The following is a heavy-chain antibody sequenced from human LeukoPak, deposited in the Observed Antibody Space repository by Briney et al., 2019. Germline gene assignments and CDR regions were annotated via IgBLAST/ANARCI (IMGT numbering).Heavy chain of an antibody. CDR1: GYTFTSYG. D-gene: IGHD3-10*01. V-gene: IGHV1-18*01. Sequence: ASVKVSCKASGYTFTSYGISWVRQAPGQGLERMGWISALNGNTNYAQKFQGRVTMTTDTSTSTAYMELRSLTSDDTAMYYCARDPEGVTPLDYWGQGTLVTVSS. CDR3: ARDPEGVTPLDY. J-gene: IGHJ4*02. CDR2: ISALNGNT.